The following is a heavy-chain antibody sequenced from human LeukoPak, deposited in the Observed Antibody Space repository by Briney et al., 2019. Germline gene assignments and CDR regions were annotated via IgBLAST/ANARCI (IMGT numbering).Heavy chain of an antibody. J-gene: IGHJ4*02. V-gene: IGHV4-59*08. D-gene: IGHD6-19*01. Sequence: PSETLSLTCTVSGGSISSYYWSWIRQPPGKGLEWIGYIYYSGSTNYNPSLKSRVTISVDTSKNQFSLKLSSVTAADTAVSYCASHYSSGLLGYWGQGTLVTVSS. CDR2: IYYSGST. CDR3: ASHYSSGLLGY. CDR1: GGSISSYY.